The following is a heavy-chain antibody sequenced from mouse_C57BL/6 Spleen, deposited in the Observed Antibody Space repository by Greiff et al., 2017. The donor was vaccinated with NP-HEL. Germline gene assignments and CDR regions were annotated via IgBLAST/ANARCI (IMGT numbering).Heavy chain of an antibody. J-gene: IGHJ3*01. CDR2: INPNNGGT. CDR1: GYTFTDYY. Sequence: VQLQQSGPELVKPGASVKISCKASGYTFTDYYMNWVKQSHGKSLEWIGDINPNNGGTSYNQKFKGKAPLTVDKSSSTAYMELRSRTSEDSAVYYCASWGPFAYWGQGTLVTVSA. V-gene: IGHV1-26*01. CDR3: ASWGPFAY.